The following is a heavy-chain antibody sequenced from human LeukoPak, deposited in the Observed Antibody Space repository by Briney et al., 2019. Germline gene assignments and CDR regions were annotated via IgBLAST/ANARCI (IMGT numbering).Heavy chain of an antibody. J-gene: IGHJ4*02. CDR3: AREHVVDGLVFDY. CDR2: ISYDGSNK. CDR1: GFTFSSYA. V-gene: IGHV3-30-3*01. Sequence: GGSLRLSCAASGFTFSSYAMHWVRQAPGKGLEWVAVISYDGSNKYYADSVKGRFTISRDNSKNTLYLQMNSLRAEDTAVYYCAREHVVDGLVFDYWGQGALVTVSS. D-gene: IGHD2-15*01.